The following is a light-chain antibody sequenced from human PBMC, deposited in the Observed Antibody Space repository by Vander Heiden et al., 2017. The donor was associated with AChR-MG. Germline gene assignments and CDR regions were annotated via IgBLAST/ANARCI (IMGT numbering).Light chain of an antibody. CDR2: DTS. CDR3: QQRYISPLT. Sequence: EVVLTQSPATLSLSPGERATLSCRASQSVNNYLTWYQQKPGHAPRLLIYDTSNRATGIPARFSGSGSETDFTLAISSLEPEDFAVYYCQQRYISPLTFGGGTKVE. CDR1: QSVNNY. J-gene: IGKJ4*01. V-gene: IGKV3-11*01.